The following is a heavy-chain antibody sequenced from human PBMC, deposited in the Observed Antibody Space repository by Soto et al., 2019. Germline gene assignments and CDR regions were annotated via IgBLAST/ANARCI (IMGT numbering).Heavy chain of an antibody. CDR1: GFTFSSYG. Sequence: SLRLSCAASGFTFSSYGMHWVRQAPGKGLEWVAVISYDGSNKYYADSVKGRFTISRDNSKNTLYLQMNSLRAEDTAVYYCAKAQHRQKYSSSWYYYYGMDVWGQGT. CDR3: AKAQHRQKYSSSWYYYYGMDV. CDR2: ISYDGSNK. D-gene: IGHD6-13*01. V-gene: IGHV3-30*18. J-gene: IGHJ6*02.